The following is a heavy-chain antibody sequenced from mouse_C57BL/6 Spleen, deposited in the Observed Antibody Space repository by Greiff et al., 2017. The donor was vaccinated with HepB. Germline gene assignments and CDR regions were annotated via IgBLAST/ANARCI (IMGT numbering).Heavy chain of an antibody. V-gene: IGHV1-80*01. CDR1: GYAFSSYW. J-gene: IGHJ2*01. Sequence: VQLQESGAELVKPGASVKISCKASGYAFSSYWMNWVKQRPGKGLEWIGQIYPGDGDTNYNGKFKGKATLTADKSSSTAYMQLSSLTSEDSAVYFCARSPITTVVGYFDYWGQGTTLTVSS. CDR2: IYPGDGDT. D-gene: IGHD1-1*01. CDR3: ARSPITTVVGYFDY.